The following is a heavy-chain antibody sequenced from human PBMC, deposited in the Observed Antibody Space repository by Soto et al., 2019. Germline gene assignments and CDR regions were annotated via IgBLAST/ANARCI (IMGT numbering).Heavy chain of an antibody. Sequence: GGSLRLSCAASGFTFSNAWMSWVRQAPGKGLEWVGSIKSKTDGGTTDYAEPVKGRFTISREDSKNTLYLQMNSLKSYDTTVYFCATDPDCSCTSCYGPRPEHYYFDYGGQGTLVTVSS. V-gene: IGHV3-15*01. J-gene: IGHJ4*02. CDR3: ATDPDCSCTSCYGPRPEHYYFDY. CDR2: IKSKTDGGTT. CDR1: GFTFSNAW. D-gene: IGHD2-2*01.